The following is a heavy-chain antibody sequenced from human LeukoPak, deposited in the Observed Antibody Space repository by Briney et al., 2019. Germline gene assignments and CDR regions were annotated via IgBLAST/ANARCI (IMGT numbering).Heavy chain of an antibody. Sequence: GGSLRLSCVASGFTFGKYWMSWVRQAPGKGLEWVANIKLDGSEKNYVDSVKGRFTISRDNAKNSLYLQMNSLRAEDTAVYYCARVGSSSATYFDYWGQGTLVTVSS. CDR3: ARVGSSSATYFDY. CDR2: IKLDGSEK. D-gene: IGHD6-6*01. J-gene: IGHJ4*02. CDR1: GFTFGKYW. V-gene: IGHV3-7*01.